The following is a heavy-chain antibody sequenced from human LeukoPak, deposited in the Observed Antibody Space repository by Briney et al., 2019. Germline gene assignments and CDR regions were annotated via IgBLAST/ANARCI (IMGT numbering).Heavy chain of an antibody. CDR2: ISSTSGDI. CDR1: GFSFSDYY. Sequence: GGSLRLSCAASGFSFSDYYMSWIRQAPGKGLEWVSYISSTSGDINYADSVKGRFTISRDNAMRSLYLQMSSLRAEDTAVYYCVRGGAFYADNRGQGTLVTVSS. J-gene: IGHJ4*02. CDR3: VRGGAFYADN. D-gene: IGHD2/OR15-2a*01. V-gene: IGHV3-11*05.